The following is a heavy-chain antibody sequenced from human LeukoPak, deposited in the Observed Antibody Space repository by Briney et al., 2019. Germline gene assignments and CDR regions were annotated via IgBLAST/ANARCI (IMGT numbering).Heavy chain of an antibody. CDR2: INANSGGT. CDR3: ARDPGDWAYYFDY. V-gene: IGHV1-2*02. J-gene: IGHJ4*02. Sequence: ASVKVSCKASAYTFTGYYMHWVRQAPGQGLEWMGWINANSGGTNYAQKFQGRVTMTRDTSISTAYMELSRLRSDDTAVYYCARDPGDWAYYFDYWGQGTLVTVSS. D-gene: IGHD3/OR15-3a*01. CDR1: AYTFTGYY.